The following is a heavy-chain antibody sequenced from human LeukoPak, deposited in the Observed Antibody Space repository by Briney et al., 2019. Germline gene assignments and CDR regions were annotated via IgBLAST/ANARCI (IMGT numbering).Heavy chain of an antibody. CDR2: ITWDGGST. CDR3: ATERQKYFDY. J-gene: IGHJ4*02. CDR1: GFTFDDYT. Sequence: QPGRSLRLSCAASGFTFDDYTMHWVRHGPGKGVEWVSLITWDGGSTYYADSVKGRFTISRDNSKNSLYLQMNSLRTEDTAFYYCATERQKYFDYWGQGTLVTVSS. V-gene: IGHV3-43*01.